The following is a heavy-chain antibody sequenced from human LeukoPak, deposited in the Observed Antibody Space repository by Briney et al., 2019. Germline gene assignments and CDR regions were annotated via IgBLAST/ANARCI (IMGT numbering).Heavy chain of an antibody. CDR3: ARDLLLWFGELSGDSDY. Sequence: GGSLRLSCAASGFTFSSYGMHWVRQAPGKGLEWVAAMPYDGSNKHYGDSVKGRFTISRENSKNTLYLQMNSLRPEDAAVYYCARDLLLWFGELSGDSDYWGQGTLVTVSS. CDR2: MPYDGSNK. J-gene: IGHJ4*02. CDR1: GFTFSSYG. V-gene: IGHV3-30*03. D-gene: IGHD3-10*01.